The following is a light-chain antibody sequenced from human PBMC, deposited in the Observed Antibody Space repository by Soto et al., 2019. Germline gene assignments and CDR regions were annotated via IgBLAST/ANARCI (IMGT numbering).Light chain of an antibody. CDR2: GAS. CDR3: QYYGSSPLT. J-gene: IGKJ4*01. V-gene: IGKV3-20*01. Sequence: EIVLTQSPGTLSLSPGERATLSCRASQSVSSSYLAWYQQKPGQAPRLLIYGASSRATGIPDRFSGSGSGTDFTLTISRLEPGDFAVYYCQYYGSSPLTFGGGTKVEIK. CDR1: QSVSSSY.